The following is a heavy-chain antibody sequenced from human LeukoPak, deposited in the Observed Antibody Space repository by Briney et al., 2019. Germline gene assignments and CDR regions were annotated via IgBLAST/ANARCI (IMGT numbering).Heavy chain of an antibody. CDR1: GGSISSGDYY. Sequence: SETLSLTCTVSGGSISSGDYYWSWIRQPPGKGLEWIGYIYYSGSTYYNPSLKSRVTISVDTSKNQFSLKLSSVTAADTAVYCCARVPYDILTGYCNGFDYWGQGTLVTVSS. CDR2: IYYSGST. CDR3: ARVPYDILTGYCNGFDY. D-gene: IGHD3-9*01. J-gene: IGHJ4*02. V-gene: IGHV4-30-4*01.